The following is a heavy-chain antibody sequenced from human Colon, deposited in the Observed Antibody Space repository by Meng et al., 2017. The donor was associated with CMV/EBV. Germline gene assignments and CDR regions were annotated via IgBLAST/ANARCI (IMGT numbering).Heavy chain of an antibody. V-gene: IGHV4-34*01. Sequence: SETLSLTCAVYGGSFTSYYWSWIRQSPGKGLEWIGEIKPSGNTNYNPSLKSRFTILVDPSKNQFSLEVTSVTAADTAMYYCARGSYCDGSDCHSANFDFWGQGTLVTVSS. J-gene: IGHJ4*02. CDR3: ARGSYCDGSDCHSANFDF. D-gene: IGHD2-21*01. CDR2: IKPSGNT. CDR1: GGSFTSYY.